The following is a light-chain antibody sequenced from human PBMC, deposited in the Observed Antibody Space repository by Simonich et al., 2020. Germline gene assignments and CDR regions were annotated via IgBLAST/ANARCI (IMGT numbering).Light chain of an antibody. Sequence: DIVMTQSPDSLAVSLGERATINCKSSKSVLYSSNNKNYLAWYQQKPGQPPKLIIYWASTRESGVPARFSGSGSGTDFTLTISSLQAEDVAVYYCQQYYSTPTFGQGTKVEIK. V-gene: IGKV4-1*01. CDR2: WAS. CDR1: KSVLYSSNNKNY. J-gene: IGKJ1*01. CDR3: QQYYSTPT.